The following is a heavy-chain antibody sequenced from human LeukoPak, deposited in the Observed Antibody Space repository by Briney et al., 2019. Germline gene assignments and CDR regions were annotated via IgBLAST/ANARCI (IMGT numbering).Heavy chain of an antibody. CDR2: IIPIFGTA. J-gene: IGHJ5*02. CDR1: GYTFTSYA. D-gene: IGHD6-19*01. V-gene: IGHV1-69*13. Sequence: SVKVSCKASGYTFTSYAMNWVRQAPGQGLEWMGGIIPIFGTANYAQKFQGRVTITADESTSTAYMELSSLRSEDTAVYYCASQTAGIAVAGPSSTWGQGTLVTVSS. CDR3: ASQTAGIAVAGPSST.